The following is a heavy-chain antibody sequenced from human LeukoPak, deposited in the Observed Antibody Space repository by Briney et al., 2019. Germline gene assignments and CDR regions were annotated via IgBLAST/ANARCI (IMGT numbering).Heavy chain of an antibody. V-gene: IGHV1-2*02. CDR2: INPNSGGT. D-gene: IGHD1-7*01. CDR3: ARVFSHGTTVENWFDP. CDR1: GYTFTGYY. Sequence: EASVKVSCKASGYTFTGYYMHWVRQAPGQGLEWMGWINPNSGGTNYAQKLQGRVTMTRDTSISTAYMELSRLRSDDTAVYYCARVFSHGTTVENWFDPWGQGTLVTVSS. J-gene: IGHJ5*02.